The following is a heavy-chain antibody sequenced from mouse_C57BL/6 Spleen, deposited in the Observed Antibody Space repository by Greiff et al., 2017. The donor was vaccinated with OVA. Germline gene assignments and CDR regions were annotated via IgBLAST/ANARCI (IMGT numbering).Heavy chain of an antibody. CDR2: IDPETGGT. J-gene: IGHJ3*01. CDR1: GYTFTDYE. Sequence: QVQLQQSGAELVRPGASVTLSCKASGYTFTDYEMHWVKQTPVHGLEWIGAIDPETGGTAYNQKFKGKAILTADKSSSTAYMELRSLTSEDSAVYYCTSGGYDYGFAYWGHGTLVTVSA. V-gene: IGHV1-15*01. CDR3: TSGGYDYGFAY. D-gene: IGHD2-4*01.